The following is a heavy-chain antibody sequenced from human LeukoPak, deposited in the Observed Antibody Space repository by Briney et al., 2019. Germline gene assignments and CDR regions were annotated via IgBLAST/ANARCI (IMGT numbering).Heavy chain of an antibody. CDR2: IYYSGST. V-gene: IGHV4-39*07. J-gene: IGHJ4*02. Sequence: SETLSLTCTVSGGSISSSSYYWGWIRQPPGKGLKWIGSIYYSGSTYYNPSLKSRVTISVDTSKNQFSLKLSSVTAADTAVYYCARRSPGYYIVSGVDYWGQGTLVTVSS. CDR3: ARRSPGYYIVSGVDY. D-gene: IGHD3-9*01. CDR1: GGSISSSSYY.